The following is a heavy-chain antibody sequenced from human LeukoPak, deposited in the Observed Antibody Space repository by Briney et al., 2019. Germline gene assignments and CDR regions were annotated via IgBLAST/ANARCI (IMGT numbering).Heavy chain of an antibody. V-gene: IGHV4-4*02. Sequence: SGTLSLTCAVSGGSISSSNWWSWVRQPPGKGLEWIGEIYHSGSTNYNPSLKSRVTISVDTSKNQFSLKLSSVTAADTAVYYCARRKVKYSSSGSLGYWGQGTLVTVSS. CDR1: GGSISSSNW. D-gene: IGHD6-6*01. J-gene: IGHJ4*02. CDR2: IYHSGST. CDR3: ARRKVKYSSSGSLGY.